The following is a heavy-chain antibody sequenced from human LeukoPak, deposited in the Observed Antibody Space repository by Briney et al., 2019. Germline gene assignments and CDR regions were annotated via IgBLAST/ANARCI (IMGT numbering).Heavy chain of an antibody. D-gene: IGHD5-12*01. Sequence: ASVKVSCKASGYTFTSYYMHWVRQAPGQGLEWMGIINPSGGSTSYAQKFQGRVTMTRDMPTSTVYMELSSLRSEDTAVYYCARDGATIGSGSYYYYMDVWGKGTTVTVSS. V-gene: IGHV1-46*01. CDR3: ARDGATIGSGSYYYYMDV. J-gene: IGHJ6*03. CDR2: INPSGGST. CDR1: GYTFTSYY.